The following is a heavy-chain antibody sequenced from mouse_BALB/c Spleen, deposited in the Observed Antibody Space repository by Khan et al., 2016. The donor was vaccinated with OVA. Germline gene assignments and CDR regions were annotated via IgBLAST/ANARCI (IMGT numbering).Heavy chain of an antibody. CDR3: ARAYYRYDGYYAMDY. CDR2: IWGGGVT. V-gene: IGHV2-6-4*01. J-gene: IGHJ4*01. D-gene: IGHD2-14*01. Sequence: QLQESGPGLVAPSQSLSITCTVSGFSLSGYNIHWVRQPPGKGLEWLGMIWGGGVTDYNSTLKSRLSISKDNSKGQVFLKMNSLQTDDTAMYYCARAYYRYDGYYAMDYWGQGTSVTVSS. CDR1: GFSLSGYN.